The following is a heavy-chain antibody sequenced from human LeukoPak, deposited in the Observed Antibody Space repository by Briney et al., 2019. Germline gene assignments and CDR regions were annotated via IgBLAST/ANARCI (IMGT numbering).Heavy chain of an antibody. V-gene: IGHV4-4*09. J-gene: IGHJ4*02. CDR1: GGSISSYY. CDR3: ARRSSDSTGLWAFDY. CDR2: IFSSWSD. D-gene: IGHD3-22*01. Sequence: ASETLSLTCTVSGGSISSYYWSWIRQPPGKGLEWMGYIFSSWSDNYNRSLESRVTISIDRFRKQFSLKLKSVTAADTAVYECARRSSDSTGLWAFDYWGQGTLVTVSS.